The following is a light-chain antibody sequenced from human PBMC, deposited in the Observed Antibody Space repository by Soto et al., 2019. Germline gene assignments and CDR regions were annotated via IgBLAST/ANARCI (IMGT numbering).Light chain of an antibody. J-gene: IGKJ2*01. CDR1: QGIGSY. Sequence: AIRMTQSPSSLSPSTGDRVTITCRASQGIGSYLAWYQQKPGKAPKLLIYAASTLQSGVPSRFSGSGSGTDFTLTISCLQSEDFATYYCQQYYSYPRTFGQGTKLEIK. V-gene: IGKV1-8*01. CDR3: QQYYSYPRT. CDR2: AAS.